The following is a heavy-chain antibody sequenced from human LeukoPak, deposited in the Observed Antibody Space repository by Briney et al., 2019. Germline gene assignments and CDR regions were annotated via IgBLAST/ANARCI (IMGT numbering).Heavy chain of an antibody. V-gene: IGHV1-46*01. D-gene: IGHD3-16*01. Sequence: ASVKVSRKASGYTFTSYYMHWVRQAPGQGLEWMGIINPSGGSTSYSQKFQGRVTMTRDTSTSTVYMELSSLRSEDTAVYYCARVWGIGTAQYYFDYWGQGTLVTVSS. CDR2: INPSGGST. CDR3: ARVWGIGTAQYYFDY. CDR1: GYTFTSYY. J-gene: IGHJ4*02.